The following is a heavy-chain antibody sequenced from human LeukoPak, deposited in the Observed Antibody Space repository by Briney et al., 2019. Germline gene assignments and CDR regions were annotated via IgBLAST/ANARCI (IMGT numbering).Heavy chain of an antibody. V-gene: IGHV3-21*01. Sequence: PGGSLRLSCEASGFSFSSYNMDWVRQTPGKGLEWISSITTSSTYTFYADSVKGRFTISRDNARNPLYLQMNSLTAEDTAVYYCARDPYSGAYGNTYYYYMDVWGKGTTVTISS. CDR1: GFSFSSYN. D-gene: IGHD1-26*01. J-gene: IGHJ6*03. CDR3: ARDPYSGAYGNTYYYYMDV. CDR2: ITTSSTYT.